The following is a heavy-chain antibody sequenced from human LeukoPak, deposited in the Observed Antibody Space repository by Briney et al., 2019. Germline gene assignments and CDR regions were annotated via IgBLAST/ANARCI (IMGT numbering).Heavy chain of an antibody. Sequence: GGSLRLSCAASGFTFSSYWMYWVRQAPGKGLMWVSRITSDGSSTSYADSVKGRFTISRDNAKNTLYLQMNSLRGEDTAVYYCARDRRYDILTGFSNFFDYWGQGTLVTVSS. J-gene: IGHJ4*02. D-gene: IGHD3-9*01. CDR3: ARDRRYDILTGFSNFFDY. V-gene: IGHV3-74*01. CDR1: GFTFSSYW. CDR2: ITSDGSST.